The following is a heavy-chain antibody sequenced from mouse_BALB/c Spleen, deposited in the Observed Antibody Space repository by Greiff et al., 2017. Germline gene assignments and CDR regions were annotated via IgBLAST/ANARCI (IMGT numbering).Heavy chain of an antibody. Sequence: VKLQESGAELARPGASVKLSCKASGYTFTSYWMQWVKQRPGQGLEWIGAIYPGDGDTRYTQKFKGKATLTADKSSSTAYMQLSSLASEDSAVYYCARLGRRGFAYWGQGTLVTVSA. V-gene: IGHV1-87*01. CDR3: ARLGRRGFAY. J-gene: IGHJ3*01. D-gene: IGHD4-1*01. CDR1: GYTFTSYW. CDR2: IYPGDGDT.